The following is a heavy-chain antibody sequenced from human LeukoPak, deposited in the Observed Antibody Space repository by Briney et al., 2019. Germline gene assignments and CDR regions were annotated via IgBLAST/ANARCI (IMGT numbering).Heavy chain of an antibody. Sequence: GGSLRLSCAASGFTFSSYSMNWVRQAPGKGLEWVSSISSSSSYIYCADSVKGRFTISRDNAKNSLYLQMNSLRAEDTAVYYCARDRGCSSTSCYSYWGQGTLVTVSS. CDR2: ISSSSSYI. CDR1: GFTFSSYS. V-gene: IGHV3-21*01. D-gene: IGHD2-2*02. J-gene: IGHJ4*02. CDR3: ARDRGCSSTSCYSY.